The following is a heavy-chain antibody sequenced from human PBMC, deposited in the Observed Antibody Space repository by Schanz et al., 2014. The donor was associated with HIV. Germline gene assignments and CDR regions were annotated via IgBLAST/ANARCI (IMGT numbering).Heavy chain of an antibody. V-gene: IGHV3-7*01. J-gene: IGHJ4*02. Sequence: EVQLVESGGGLVQPGGSLRLSCAASGFTFSDYWMSWVRQAPGKGLEWVANINHDGSVKGYLASVKGRVTISRDNAKNSLYLQMNSLRVEDTALFYCARRMAGQKPFDYWGQGALVTVSS. D-gene: IGHD6-19*01. CDR2: INHDGSVK. CDR3: ARRMAGQKPFDY. CDR1: GFTFSDYW.